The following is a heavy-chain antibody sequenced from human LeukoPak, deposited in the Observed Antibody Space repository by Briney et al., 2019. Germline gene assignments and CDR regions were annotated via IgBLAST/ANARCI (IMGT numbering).Heavy chain of an antibody. D-gene: IGHD6-19*01. CDR1: GFTFSSYA. J-gene: IGHJ4*02. V-gene: IGHV3-23*01. CDR3: AKDTAVAGTVDY. Sequence: GGLRLSCAASGFTFSSYAMSWVRQAPGKGLEWVSAISGSGGSTYYADSVRGRFTISRDNSKNTLYLQMNSLRAEDTAVYYCAKDTAVAGTVDYWGQGTLVTVSS. CDR2: ISGSGGST.